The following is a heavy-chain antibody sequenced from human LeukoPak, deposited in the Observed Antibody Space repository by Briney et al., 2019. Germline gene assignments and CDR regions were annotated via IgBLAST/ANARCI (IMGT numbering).Heavy chain of an antibody. CDR1: GFTFSSYA. Sequence: SGGSLRLSCAASGFTFSSYAMSWVRQAPGKGLEWVLAISGSDTSTYYADSVKGRFTISRDNSVNTLYLQMNSLRAEDTAVYYCAKGDSDFWSGYYSYFQHWGQGTLVTVSS. V-gene: IGHV3-23*01. J-gene: IGHJ1*01. D-gene: IGHD3-3*01. CDR3: AKGDSDFWSGYYSYFQH. CDR2: ISGSDTST.